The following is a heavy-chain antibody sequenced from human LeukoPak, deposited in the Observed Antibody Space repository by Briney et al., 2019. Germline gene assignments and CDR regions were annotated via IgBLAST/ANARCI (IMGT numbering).Heavy chain of an antibody. CDR1: GFTFSSYA. CDR3: AKDQAAAGTSFFDY. V-gene: IGHV3-23*01. CDR2: ISGSGGST. D-gene: IGHD6-13*01. Sequence: GGSLRLSCAASGFTFSSYAMSWVRQAPGKGLEWVSAISGSGGSTYHADSVKGRFTISRDNSKNTLYLQMNSLRAEDTAVYYCAKDQAAAGTSFFDYWGQGTLVTVSS. J-gene: IGHJ4*02.